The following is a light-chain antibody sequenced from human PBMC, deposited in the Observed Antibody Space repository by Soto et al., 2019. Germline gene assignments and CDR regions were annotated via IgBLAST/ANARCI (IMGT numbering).Light chain of an antibody. CDR2: DVS. CDR3: QQSYSTPLFT. J-gene: IGKJ3*01. V-gene: IGKV1-39*01. CDR1: QSISNY. Sequence: DIQMTQSPSSLSASVGDGVTITCRASQSISNYLNWYQQKPGKAPKLLIYDVSSLQSGVPSRFSGSGSGTDFTLTISSLQPEDFATYYCQQSYSTPLFTLGPGTKVDI.